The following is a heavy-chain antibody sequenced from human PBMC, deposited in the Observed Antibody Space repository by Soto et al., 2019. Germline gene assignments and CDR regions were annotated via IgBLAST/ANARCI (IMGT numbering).Heavy chain of an antibody. V-gene: IGHV3-30*18. CDR2: ISYDGSNK. CDR3: AKERGEYSGYDLFYYYGMDV. J-gene: IGHJ6*02. Sequence: QVQLVESGGGVVQPGRSLRLSCAASGVTFSSYGMHWVRPAPGKGLEWVAVISYDGSNKYYADSVKGRFTISRGNSKNTLYLQMNSLRAEDTAVYYCAKERGEYSGYDLFYYYGMDVWGQGNTVTVSS. D-gene: IGHD5-12*01. CDR1: GVTFSSYG.